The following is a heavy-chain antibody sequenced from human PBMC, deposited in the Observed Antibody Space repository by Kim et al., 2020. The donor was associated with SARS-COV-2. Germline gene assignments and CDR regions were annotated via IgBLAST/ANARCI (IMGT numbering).Heavy chain of an antibody. CDR3: AKGSSRGQLLYPAFDY. CDR2: ISGSGGST. Sequence: GGFLRLSCATSGFTFSSYAMSWVRQAPGKGLEWVSTISGSGGSTYYADSVKGRFTISGDNSKNTLYLQMNSLRAEDTAVYYCAKGSSRGQLLYPAFDYWGQGTLVTVSS. D-gene: IGHD2-2*02. CDR1: GFTFSSYA. J-gene: IGHJ4*02. V-gene: IGHV3-23*01.